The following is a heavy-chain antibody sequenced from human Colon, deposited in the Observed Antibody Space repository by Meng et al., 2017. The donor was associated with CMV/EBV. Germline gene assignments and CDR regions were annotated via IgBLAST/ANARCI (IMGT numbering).Heavy chain of an antibody. J-gene: IGHJ6*02. Sequence: GGSLRLSCAASGFTFSSYWMHWVRQAPGKGLVWVSRINSDGSSTSYADSVKGRFAVSRDNSQNTLYLQMNSLRVEDSAVYYCAKAHDIVISRGMDVWGQGTPVTVSS. D-gene: IGHD2/OR15-2a*01. V-gene: IGHV3-74*01. CDR2: INSDGSST. CDR1: GFTFSSYW. CDR3: AKAHDIVISRGMDV.